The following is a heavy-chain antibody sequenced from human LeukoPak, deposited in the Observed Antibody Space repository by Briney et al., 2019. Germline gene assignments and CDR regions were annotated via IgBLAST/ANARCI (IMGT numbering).Heavy chain of an antibody. CDR3: ARSWGYDFWTGNLLDY. Sequence: SETLSLTCTVSGDSISSGDYYWSWIRQPPGKGLEWIGSIYYSGSTYYNTSLKRRVTISVDMSKNQFSLRVTSVTAADTAVYYCARSWGYDFWTGNLLDYWGQGTLVSVSS. CDR2: IYYSGST. D-gene: IGHD3-3*01. CDR1: GDSISSGDYY. J-gene: IGHJ4*02. V-gene: IGHV4-39*07.